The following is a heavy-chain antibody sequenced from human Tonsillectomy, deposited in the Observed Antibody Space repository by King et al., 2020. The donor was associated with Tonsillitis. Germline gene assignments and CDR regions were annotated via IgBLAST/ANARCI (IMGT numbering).Heavy chain of an antibody. V-gene: IGHV3-49*03. D-gene: IGHD3-22*01. CDR3: SRSGYYYDSTGYFDY. Sequence: VQLVESGGGLVQPGRSLRLSCTVSGFTFGDYAMSWFRQAPGKGLEGVGFITAKGYGETAEYAASVTGRFTISRDDSKSIAYLQMNSLKTEDTAVYYCSRSGYYYDSTGYFDYWGQGTLVTVSS. CDR1: GFTFGDYA. J-gene: IGHJ4*02. CDR2: ITAKGYGETA.